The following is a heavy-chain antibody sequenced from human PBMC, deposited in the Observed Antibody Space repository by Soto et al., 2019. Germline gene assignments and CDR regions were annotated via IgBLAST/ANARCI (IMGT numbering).Heavy chain of an antibody. V-gene: IGHV4-31*03. CDR2: IYYSGST. CDR3: ARDFRSGYYFSYYYGMDV. CDR1: GGSISSGGYY. D-gene: IGHD3-22*01. Sequence: SETLSFTCTVSGGSISSGGYYWSWIRQHPGKGLEWIGYIYYSGSTYYNPSLKSRVTISVDTSKNQFSLKLSSVTAADTAVYYCARDFRSGYYFSYYYGMDVWGQGTTVTVSS. J-gene: IGHJ6*02.